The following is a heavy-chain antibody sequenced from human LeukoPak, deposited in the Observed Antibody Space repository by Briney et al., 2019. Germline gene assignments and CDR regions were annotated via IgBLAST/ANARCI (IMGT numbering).Heavy chain of an antibody. J-gene: IGHJ4*02. CDR3: AKAPVTTCRGAYCYPFDY. Sequence: LGGALRLSCAASGFTLSSYAMSWVRQAPGKGLEWVSAISDSGNTYHADSVKGRFTISRDSSKKTLFLQMNRLRPEDAAVYYCAKAPVTTCRGAYCYPFDYWGQGTLVTVSS. CDR1: GFTLSSYA. D-gene: IGHD2-21*01. CDR2: ISDSGNT. V-gene: IGHV3-23*01.